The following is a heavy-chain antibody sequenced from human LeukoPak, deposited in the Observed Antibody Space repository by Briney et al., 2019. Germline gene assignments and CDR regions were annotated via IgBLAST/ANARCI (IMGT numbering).Heavy chain of an antibody. D-gene: IGHD6-19*01. Sequence: PGGSLRLSCAASGGTFSSYAISWVRQAPGQGLEWMGGIIPIFGTANYAQKFQGRVTITTDESTSTAYMELSSLRSEDTAVYYCARDGASSIAAQYSSGWAFDYWGQGTLVTVSS. CDR3: ARDGASSIAAQYSSGWAFDY. V-gene: IGHV1-69*05. CDR1: GGTFSSYA. CDR2: IIPIFGTA. J-gene: IGHJ4*02.